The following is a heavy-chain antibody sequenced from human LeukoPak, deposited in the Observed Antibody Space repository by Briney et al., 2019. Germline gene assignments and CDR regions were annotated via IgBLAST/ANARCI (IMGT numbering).Heavy chain of an antibody. V-gene: IGHV3-30-3*02. D-gene: IGHD1-7*01. CDR3: AKPGTTLDYYMDV. J-gene: IGHJ6*03. CDR1: GFTFSSYA. Sequence: GGSLRLSCAASGFTFSSYAMHWVRQAPGKGLEWVAVISYDGSNKYYADSVKGRFTISRDNSKNTLYLQMNSLRAEDTAVYYCAKPGTTLDYYMDVWGKGTMVTVSS. CDR2: ISYDGSNK.